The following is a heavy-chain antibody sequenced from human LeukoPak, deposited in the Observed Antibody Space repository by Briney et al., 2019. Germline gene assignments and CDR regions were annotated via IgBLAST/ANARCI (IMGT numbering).Heavy chain of an antibody. CDR1: GYTFTSYH. CDR3: ARDLEGAAMVY. Sequence: GASVKVSCKASGYTFTSYHMHWVRLAPGQGLEWMGIINPSGGTTNYAQKFRGRVTMTRDMSTSTVYMELSSLRSEDMAVYYCARDLEGAAMVYWGQGTLVTVSS. J-gene: IGHJ4*02. CDR2: INPSGGTT. V-gene: IGHV1-46*01. D-gene: IGHD5-18*01.